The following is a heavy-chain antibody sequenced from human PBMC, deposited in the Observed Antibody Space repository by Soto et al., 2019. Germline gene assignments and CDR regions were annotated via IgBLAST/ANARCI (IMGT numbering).Heavy chain of an antibody. CDR2: IFVSSTTI. Sequence: GGSLRLSCVASGLTFRSYSMVWVRQAPGKGLEWVSYIFVSSTTIYYADSVKGRFTVSRDNAQNSLFLLMNSLRAEDTAVYYCARDKDWAFDYWGQGTLVTVSS. V-gene: IGHV3-48*04. CDR3: ARDKDWAFDY. D-gene: IGHD3-9*01. CDR1: GLTFRSYS. J-gene: IGHJ4*02.